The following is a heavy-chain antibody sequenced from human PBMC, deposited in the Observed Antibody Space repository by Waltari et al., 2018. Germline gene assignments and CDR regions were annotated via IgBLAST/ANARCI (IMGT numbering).Heavy chain of an antibody. CDR3: ARFRWFGERGGGMDV. CDR2: IYTSGST. J-gene: IGHJ6*02. D-gene: IGHD3-10*01. Sequence: QVQLQESGPGLVKPSQTLSLTCTVPGGSISSGSYYRSWIRQPAGKGLEWIGRIYTSGSTNYNPSLKSRVTISVDTSKNQFSLKLSSVTAADTAVYYCARFRWFGERGGGMDVWGQGTTVTVSS. CDR1: GGSISSGSYY. V-gene: IGHV4-61*02.